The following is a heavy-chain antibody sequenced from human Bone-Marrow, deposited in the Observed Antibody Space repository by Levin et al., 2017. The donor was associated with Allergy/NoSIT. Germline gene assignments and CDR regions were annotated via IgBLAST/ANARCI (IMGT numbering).Heavy chain of an antibody. Sequence: GSLRLSCTVSGGSIISSSYNWGWIRQPPGKGLEWIATIYYSGRTHYNPSLRSRVTISVDTSKNQFSLRLGSVSAADTAVYFCARHPTGYPNWFDRWGQGTLVTVSS. CDR1: GGSIISSSYN. J-gene: IGHJ5*02. CDR3: ARHPTGYPNWFDR. CDR2: IYYSGRT. V-gene: IGHV4-39*01. D-gene: IGHD5-12*01.